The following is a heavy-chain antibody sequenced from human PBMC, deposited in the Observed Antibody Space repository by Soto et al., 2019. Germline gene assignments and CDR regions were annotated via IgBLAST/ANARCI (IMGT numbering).Heavy chain of an antibody. D-gene: IGHD3-10*01. CDR2: IYYSGST. CDR3: ARLMVRGVIPAGP. CDR1: GGSISSSSYY. Sequence: SETLSLTCTVSGGSISSSSYYWGWIRQPPGKGLEWIGSIYYSGSTYYNPSLKSRVTISVDTSKNQFSLKLSSVTAADTAVCYCARLMVRGVIPAGPWGQGTLVTVS. V-gene: IGHV4-39*01. J-gene: IGHJ5*02.